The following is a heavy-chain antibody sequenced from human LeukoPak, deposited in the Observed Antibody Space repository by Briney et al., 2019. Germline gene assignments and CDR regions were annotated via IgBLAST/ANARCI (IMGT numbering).Heavy chain of an antibody. CDR3: AKRGNGYVDY. V-gene: IGHV3-30*18. Sequence: GRSLRLSCAASGFTFSSYGMHWVRQAPGKGLEWVAVITYDGSNKYYADSVKGRFTISRDNSKNTLYLQMNSLRAEDTAVYYCAKRGNGYVDYWGQGTLVTVSS. J-gene: IGHJ4*02. CDR1: GFTFSSYG. D-gene: IGHD2-8*01. CDR2: ITYDGSNK.